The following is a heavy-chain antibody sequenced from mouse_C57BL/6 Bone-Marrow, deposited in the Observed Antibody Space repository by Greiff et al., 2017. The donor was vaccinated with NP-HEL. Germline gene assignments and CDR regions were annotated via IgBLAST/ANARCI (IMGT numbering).Heavy chain of an antibody. CDR3: AGVSSMVKWFAY. Sequence: QVQLQQSGAELVRPGTSVKLSCKASGYTFTSYWMHWVKQRPGQGLEWIGVIDPSDSYTNYNQKFKGKATLTVDTSSSTAYMQLSSLTSEDYAVCYSAGVSSMVKWFAYWGQGNRVTVSA. CDR1: GYTFTSYW. V-gene: IGHV1-59*01. D-gene: IGHD2-13*01. J-gene: IGHJ3*01. CDR2: IDPSDSYT.